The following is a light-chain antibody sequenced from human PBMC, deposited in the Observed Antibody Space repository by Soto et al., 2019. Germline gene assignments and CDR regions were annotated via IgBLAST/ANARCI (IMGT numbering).Light chain of an antibody. J-gene: IGKJ4*01. CDR3: QQYDTSPPT. CDR1: QTILHTPSNKNY. CDR2: WAS. Sequence: IVMTQSPDSLAVSLGERATINCRSSQTILHTPSNKNYLAWYQQKPGQPPKLLISWASSRQFGVPDRFSGSGYGTESTRPINGVQAEDVALYYGQQYDTSPPTFGGGSRVEI. V-gene: IGKV4-1*01.